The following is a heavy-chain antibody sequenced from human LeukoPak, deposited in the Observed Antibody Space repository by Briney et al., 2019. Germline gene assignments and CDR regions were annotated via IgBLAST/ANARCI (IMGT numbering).Heavy chain of an antibody. CDR2: ISSSGGST. Sequence: GGSLRLSCAASGFTFSSYAMSWVRQAPGKGLEWVSAISSSGGSTYYADSVKGRFTTSRDNAKNTLYLQMNSLRAEDTAVYYCTKDRSGGYCSSTSCYSWGAFDIWGQGTMVTVSS. V-gene: IGHV3-23*01. CDR1: GFTFSSYA. D-gene: IGHD2-2*01. CDR3: TKDRSGGYCSSTSCYSWGAFDI. J-gene: IGHJ3*02.